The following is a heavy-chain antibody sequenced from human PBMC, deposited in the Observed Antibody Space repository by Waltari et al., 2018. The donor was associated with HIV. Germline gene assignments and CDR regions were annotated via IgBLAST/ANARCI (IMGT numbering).Heavy chain of an antibody. V-gene: IGHV3-74*03. CDR2: INTDGSST. D-gene: IGHD6-13*01. CDR3: AIVSSWYSPNMDV. Sequence: EVQLVKSGGGLLQPGGSLRLSCADSGFTFASYWMHWVRQAPGKGLEWVSRINTDGSSTTFADSVEGRFTISRDNAKNTLYLQMNSLRVEDTAVYYCAIVSSWYSPNMDVWGQGTTVTVS. J-gene: IGHJ6*02. CDR1: GFTFASYW.